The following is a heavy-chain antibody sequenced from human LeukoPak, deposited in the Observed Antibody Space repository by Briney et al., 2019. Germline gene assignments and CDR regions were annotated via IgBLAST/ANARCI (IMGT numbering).Heavy chain of an antibody. Sequence: PSETLSLTCSVSDGSMLSYHWSWLRQPAGKGLEWIGRIYTSGSTDYNPSLMSRVTMSVDTSKNQFSLKVNSVTAADTAVYYCARDLLGRGGSFDYWGQGTLVTVSS. CDR1: DGSMLSYH. V-gene: IGHV4-4*07. CDR3: ARDLLGRGGSFDY. D-gene: IGHD3-10*01. J-gene: IGHJ4*02. CDR2: IYTSGST.